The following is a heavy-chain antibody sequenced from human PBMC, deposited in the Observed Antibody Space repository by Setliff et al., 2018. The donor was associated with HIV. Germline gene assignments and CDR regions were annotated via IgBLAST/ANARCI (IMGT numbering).Heavy chain of an antibody. CDR2: IYGGGST. CDR3: ATQLRRGYSYGSLFDY. CDR1: GFTFSSYW. Sequence: PGGSLRLSCAASGFTFSSYWMSWARQAPGKGLEWVSVIYGGGSTNYADSVKGRFTISTDNSKNTLYLQMNSLRAEDTAVYYCATQLRRGYSYGSLFDYWGQGTLVTVSS. J-gene: IGHJ4*02. D-gene: IGHD5-18*01. V-gene: IGHV3-66*01.